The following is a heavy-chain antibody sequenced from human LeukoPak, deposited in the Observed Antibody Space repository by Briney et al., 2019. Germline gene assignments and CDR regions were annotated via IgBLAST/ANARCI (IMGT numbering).Heavy chain of an antibody. CDR1: GGSISSYY. CDR2: IYDSGST. CDR3: ARVGGTNYYYYGMDV. D-gene: IGHD1-1*01. J-gene: IGHJ6*02. V-gene: IGHV4-59*01. Sequence: PSETLPLTCTVSGGSISSYYWSWIRQPPGKGLEWIGYIYDSGSTNYNPSLKSRVTISVDTSKNQFSLKLSSVTAADTAVYYCARVGGTNYYYYGMDVWGQGTTVTVSS.